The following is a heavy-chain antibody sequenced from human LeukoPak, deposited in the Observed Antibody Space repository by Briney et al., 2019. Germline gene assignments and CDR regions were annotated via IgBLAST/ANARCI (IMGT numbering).Heavy chain of an antibody. CDR1: GFTFSSYG. V-gene: IGHV3-23*01. D-gene: IGHD4-17*01. CDR2: ISGSGGST. CDR3: AKDSLSVTTLYFDY. J-gene: IGHJ4*02. Sequence: GALRLSCAASGFTFSSYGMHWVRQAPGKGLEWVSAISGSGGSTYYADSVKGRFTISRDNSKNTLYLQMNSLRAEDTAVYYCAKDSLSVTTLYFDYWGQGTLVTVSS.